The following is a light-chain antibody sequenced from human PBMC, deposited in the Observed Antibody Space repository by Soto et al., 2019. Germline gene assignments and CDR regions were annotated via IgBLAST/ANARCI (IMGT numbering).Light chain of an antibody. CDR2: DAS. CDR1: QDVSIF. CDR3: QQSNTWLYT. Sequence: EILMAQSPATLSLSPGERATLSCKASQDVSIFLAWYQQKPGQAPRLLIHDASNGATGVPARFSVSGSGRGCTLTITSLEHEDFAVSYSQQSNTWLYTFGQRDKLEV. J-gene: IGKJ2*01. V-gene: IGKV3-11*02.